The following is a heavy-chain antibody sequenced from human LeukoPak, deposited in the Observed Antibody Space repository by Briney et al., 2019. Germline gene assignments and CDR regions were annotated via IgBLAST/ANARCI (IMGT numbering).Heavy chain of an antibody. D-gene: IGHD5-18*01. CDR1: GFTLRSYW. J-gene: IGHJ4*02. Sequence: PGGSLRLSCAAPGFTLRSYWMSWVRQATGKGLGWVASIRREGSEKYYVDSVKGRFTISRDNAKNSLYLQMNSLRAEDTAVYYCARPAVGNSYGYYWGQGTLVTVSS. CDR2: IRREGSEK. CDR3: ARPAVGNSYGYY. V-gene: IGHV3-7*01.